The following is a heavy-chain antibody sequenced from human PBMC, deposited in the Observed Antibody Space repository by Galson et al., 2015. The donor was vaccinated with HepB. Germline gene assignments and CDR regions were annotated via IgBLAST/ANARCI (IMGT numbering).Heavy chain of an antibody. D-gene: IGHD2-2*01. V-gene: IGHV4-39*01. J-gene: IGHJ5*02. CDR3: ARLTIVVVPAASWFDP. Sequence: ETLSLTCTVSGGSISSSSYYWGWIRQPPGKGLEWIGSIYYSGSTYYNPSLKSRVTISVDTSKNQFSLKLSSVTAADTAVYYCARLTIVVVPAASWFDPWGQGTLVTVSS. CDR1: GGSISSSSYY. CDR2: IYYSGST.